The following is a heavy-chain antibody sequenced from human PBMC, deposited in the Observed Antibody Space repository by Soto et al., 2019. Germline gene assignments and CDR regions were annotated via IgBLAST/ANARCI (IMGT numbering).Heavy chain of an antibody. J-gene: IGHJ3*02. V-gene: IGHV3-33*01. D-gene: IGHD6-13*01. Sequence: GGSLRLSCAASGFTFSSYGMHWVRQAPGKGLEWVAVIWYDGSNKYYADSVKGRFTISRDNSKNTLFLQMNSLRAEDTAMYYCARDGVKAAATDAFDIWGQGTLVTVSS. CDR3: ARDGVKAAATDAFDI. CDR1: GFTFSSYG. CDR2: IWYDGSNK.